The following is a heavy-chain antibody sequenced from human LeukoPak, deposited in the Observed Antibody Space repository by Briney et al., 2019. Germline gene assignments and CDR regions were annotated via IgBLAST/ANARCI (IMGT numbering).Heavy chain of an antibody. Sequence: SETLSLTCTVSGGSISSYYWSWIRQPLGKGLEWIGYIYYSGSTNYNPSLKSRVTISVDTSKNQFSLKLSSVAAADTAVYYCARYYGSGRGNWFDPWGQGTLVTVSS. J-gene: IGHJ5*02. V-gene: IGHV4-59*08. D-gene: IGHD3-10*01. CDR1: GGSISSYY. CDR2: IYYSGST. CDR3: ARYYGSGRGNWFDP.